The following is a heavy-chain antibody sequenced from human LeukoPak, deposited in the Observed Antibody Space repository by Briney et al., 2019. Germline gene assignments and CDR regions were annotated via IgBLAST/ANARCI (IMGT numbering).Heavy chain of an antibody. J-gene: IGHJ4*02. D-gene: IGHD6-25*01. V-gene: IGHV4-59*01. CDR3: ARRRSATQFDY. CDR2: IYYSGST. CDR1: GGSISSYY. Sequence: SETLSLTCTVSGGSISSYYWSWIRQPPGKGLEGIGYIYYSGSTNYNPSLKSRVTISVDTSKNQFSLKLSSVTAADTAVYYCARRRSATQFDYWGQGTLVTVSS.